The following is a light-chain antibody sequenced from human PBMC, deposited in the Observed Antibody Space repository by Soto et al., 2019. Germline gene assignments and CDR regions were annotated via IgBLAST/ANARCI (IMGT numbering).Light chain of an antibody. CDR2: GAS. V-gene: IGKV3-20*01. CDR3: QQYGSSPMT. CDR1: QSVSSSY. Sequence: EIVLTQSPGTLSLSPGERATLSCRASQSVSSSYLAWYQQKPGQAPRLLIYGASSRATGIPDRCSGSGSGTDFTLTISRLEPEDFAVYYCQQYGSSPMTFGQGTKVDIK. J-gene: IGKJ1*01.